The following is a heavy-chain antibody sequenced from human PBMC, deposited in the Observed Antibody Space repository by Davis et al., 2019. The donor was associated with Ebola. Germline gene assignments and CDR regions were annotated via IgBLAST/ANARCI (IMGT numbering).Heavy chain of an antibody. CDR1: GFTFSSYG. J-gene: IGHJ4*02. D-gene: IGHD3-22*01. CDR3: AKEGNYDSSGYYSY. CDR2: ISYDGSNK. Sequence: GESLKISCAASGFTFSSYGMHWVRQAPGKGLEWVAVISYDGSNKYYADSVKGRFTISRDNSKNTLYLQMNSLRAEDTAVYYCAKEGNYDSSGYYSYWGQGTLVTVSS. V-gene: IGHV3-30*18.